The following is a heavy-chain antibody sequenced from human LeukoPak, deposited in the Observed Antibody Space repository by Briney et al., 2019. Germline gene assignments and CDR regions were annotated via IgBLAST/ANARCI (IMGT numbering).Heavy chain of an antibody. CDR1: GGSISSSSYY. V-gene: IGHV4-61*02. Sequence: PSQTLSLTCTVSGGSISSSSYYWTWIRQPAGKGLEWIGRIYTSGSTNYNPSLKSRVTISVHTSKNQFSLKLSSVTAADTAVYYCATRGGVNAFGIWGQGTMVTVSS. CDR3: ATRGGVNAFGI. D-gene: IGHD3-10*01. J-gene: IGHJ3*02. CDR2: IYTSGST.